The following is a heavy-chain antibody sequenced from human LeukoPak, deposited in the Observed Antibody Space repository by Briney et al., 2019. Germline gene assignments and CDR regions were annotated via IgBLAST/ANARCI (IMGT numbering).Heavy chain of an antibody. D-gene: IGHD5-12*01. Sequence: GGSLRLSCTASGFTFGDYAMSWVRQAPGKGLEWVGFIRSKAYGGTTEYAASVKGRFTISRDDSKSIAYLQMNSLKTEDTAVYYCTRSGYSGYDRPRAWGQGILVTVSP. CDR3: TRSGYSGYDRPRA. J-gene: IGHJ5*02. CDR2: IRSKAYGGTT. CDR1: GFTFGDYA. V-gene: IGHV3-49*04.